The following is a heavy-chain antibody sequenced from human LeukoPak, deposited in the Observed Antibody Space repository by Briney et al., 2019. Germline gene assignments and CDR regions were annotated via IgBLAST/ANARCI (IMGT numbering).Heavy chain of an antibody. J-gene: IGHJ4*02. V-gene: IGHV4-38-2*01. Sequence: SETLSLTCAVSGYSISSGYYWGWIRPPPGKGLEWIGSIYHSGSTYYNPSLKSRVTISVDTSKNQFSLKLRSVTAADTAVYYCARGRPESAYFDYWGRGTLVTVPS. CDR3: ARGRPESAYFDY. CDR2: IYHSGST. CDR1: GYSISSGYY. D-gene: IGHD2-2*01.